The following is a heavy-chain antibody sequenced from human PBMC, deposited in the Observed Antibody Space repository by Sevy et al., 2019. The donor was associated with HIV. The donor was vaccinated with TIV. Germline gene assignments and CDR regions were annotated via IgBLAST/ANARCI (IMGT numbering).Heavy chain of an antibody. J-gene: IGHJ4*02. V-gene: IGHV3-11*01. CDR2: ISSSGSTI. D-gene: IGHD6-13*01. CDR1: GFTFSDYY. CDR3: ARSDPAGTAYYFDY. Sequence: GESLKISCAASGFTFSDYYMSWIRQAPGKGLEWVSYISSSGSTIYYADSVKGRFTISRDNAKNSLYLQMNSLRAEDTAGYYCARSDPAGTAYYFDYWGQGTLVTVSS.